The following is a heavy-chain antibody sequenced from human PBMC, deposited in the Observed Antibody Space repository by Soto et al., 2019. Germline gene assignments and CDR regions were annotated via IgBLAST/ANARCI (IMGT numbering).Heavy chain of an antibody. J-gene: IGHJ4*02. Sequence: ASVKVSCKVSGYALTELSMHWVRQAPGKGLEWMGGFDPEDGETIYAQKFQGRVTMTEDTSTDTAYMELSSLRSEDTAVYYCARELLLRVPFDYWGQGTPVTVSS. CDR1: GYALTELS. CDR2: FDPEDGET. V-gene: IGHV1-24*01. D-gene: IGHD3-22*01. CDR3: ARELLLRVPFDY.